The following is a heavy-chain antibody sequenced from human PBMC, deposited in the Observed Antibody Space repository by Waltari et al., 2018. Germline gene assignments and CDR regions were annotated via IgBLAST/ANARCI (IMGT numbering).Heavy chain of an antibody. D-gene: IGHD6-13*01. CDR1: GFTLSHHW. V-gene: IGHV3-7*01. J-gene: IGHJ4*02. CDR2: IKHDLSEE. Sequence: EVQLVEFGGGGVEPGGLLRLPCAASGFTLSHHWMSWVRQAPGKGLEVVGMIKHDLSEEYYVESVKGRVTITADESTSTTYLEMSSLRAEDTAVYYCARNSWYYVYFDDWCQGALVTVSS. CDR3: ARNSWYYVYFDD.